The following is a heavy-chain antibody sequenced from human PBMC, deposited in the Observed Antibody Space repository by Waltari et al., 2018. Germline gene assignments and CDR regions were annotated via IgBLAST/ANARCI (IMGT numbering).Heavy chain of an antibody. CDR2: IYYSGST. CDR3: ARCSPAAIFWFDP. D-gene: IGHD2-2*01. Sequence: QVQLQESGPGLVKPSETLSLTCTVSGGSISSYYWSWIRQPPGKGLEWIGYIYYSGSTNYNPSLKSRVTISVDTSKNQFSLKLSSVTAADTAVYYCARCSPAAIFWFDPWGQGTLVTVSS. V-gene: IGHV4-59*01. CDR1: GGSISSYY. J-gene: IGHJ5*02.